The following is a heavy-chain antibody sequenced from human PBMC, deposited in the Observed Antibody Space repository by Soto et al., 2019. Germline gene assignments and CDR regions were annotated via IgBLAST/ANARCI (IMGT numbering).Heavy chain of an antibody. D-gene: IGHD5-12*01. CDR3: ARVVDDSGYDYGWYAFDI. CDR2: IYHSGST. J-gene: IGHJ3*02. V-gene: IGHV4-30-2*01. Sequence: NPSETLSLTCAVSGGSISSGGYSWSWIRQPPGKGLEWIGYIYHSGSTYYNPSLKSRVTISVDRSKNQFSLKLSSVTAADTAVYYCARVVDDSGYDYGWYAFDIWGQGTMVTVSS. CDR1: GGSISSGGYS.